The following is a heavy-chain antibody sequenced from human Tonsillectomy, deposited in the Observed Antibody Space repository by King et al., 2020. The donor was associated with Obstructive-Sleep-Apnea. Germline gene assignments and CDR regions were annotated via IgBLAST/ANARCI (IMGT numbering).Heavy chain of an antibody. V-gene: IGHV3-30*04. CDR2: ISYDGSNK. CDR1: GFTFSSYA. CDR3: ARDLAAVAGTIDY. Sequence: VQLVESGGGVVQPGRSLRLSCAASGFTFSSYAMHWVRQAPGNGLEWVAVISYDGSNKYYADSVKGRFTISRDNSKNTLYLQMNSLRAEDTAVYYCARDLAAVAGTIDYWGQGTLVTVSS. D-gene: IGHD6-19*01. J-gene: IGHJ4*02.